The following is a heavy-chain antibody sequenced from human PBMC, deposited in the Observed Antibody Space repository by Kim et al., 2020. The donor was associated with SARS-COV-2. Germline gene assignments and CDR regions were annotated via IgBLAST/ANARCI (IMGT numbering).Heavy chain of an antibody. V-gene: IGHV3-23*01. CDR3: ARNADDTSGYYYFDY. D-gene: IGHD3-22*01. J-gene: IGHJ4*02. CDR2: ISVGGNT. Sequence: GGSLRLSCAASEFSFSNYAMSWVRQAPGKGLEWVSTISVGGNTYFADSVKGRFTISRDNSKNTLYLQMNSLRAEDTALYYCARNADDTSGYYYFDYWGQGTLVTVSS. CDR1: EFSFSNYA.